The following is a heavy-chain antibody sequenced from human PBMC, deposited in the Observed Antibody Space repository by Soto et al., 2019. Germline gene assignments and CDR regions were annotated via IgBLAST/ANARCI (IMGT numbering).Heavy chain of an antibody. J-gene: IGHJ6*02. D-gene: IGHD3-10*01. V-gene: IGHV5-51*01. Sequence: GESLKISCKDSGYSFTSYWIGWVRQMPGKGLEWMGIIYPGDSDTRYSPSFQGQVTISADKSISTAYLQWSSLKASDTAMYYCARIGDYGSGRSFSMDVWGQGTTVTVSS. CDR1: GYSFTSYW. CDR2: IYPGDSDT. CDR3: ARIGDYGSGRSFSMDV.